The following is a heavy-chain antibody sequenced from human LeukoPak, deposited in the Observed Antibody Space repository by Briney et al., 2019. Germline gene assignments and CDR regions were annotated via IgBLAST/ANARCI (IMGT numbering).Heavy chain of an antibody. CDR3: AKDFRSGSYSGDYYFDY. V-gene: IGHV3-21*01. Sequence: VGSLRLSCAAAGFIFSGYSMNWVCQAPGKGLEWVSSISSGSSYIYYADSVKGRFTISRDNGKTSLYLQMSSLRTEDTAVYYCAKDFRSGSYSGDYYFDYWGQGTLVTVS. J-gene: IGHJ4*02. CDR2: ISSGSSYI. D-gene: IGHD1-26*01. CDR1: GFIFSGYS.